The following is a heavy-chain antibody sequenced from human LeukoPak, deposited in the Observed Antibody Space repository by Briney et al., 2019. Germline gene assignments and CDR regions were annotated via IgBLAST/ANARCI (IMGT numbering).Heavy chain of an antibody. Sequence: PSETLSLTCTVSGGSISSSTYYWGWIRQPPGEGLEWLGSIYSGGSTFYNPSLKSRVTISVDTSKNQFSLNLSSVTAADTAVYYCARDQPPPQSSDDSNLVDPWAGKTLVSVSS. V-gene: IGHV4-39*07. CDR3: ARDQPPPQSSDDSNLVDP. CDR2: IYSGGST. CDR1: GGSISSSTYY. J-gene: IGHJ5*02. D-gene: IGHD3-22*01.